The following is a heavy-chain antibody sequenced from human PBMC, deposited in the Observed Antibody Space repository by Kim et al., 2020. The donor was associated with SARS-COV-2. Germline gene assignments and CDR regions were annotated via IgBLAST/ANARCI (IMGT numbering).Heavy chain of an antibody. CDR2: YSGST. V-gene: IGHV4-59*01. J-gene: IGHJ3*02. Sequence: YSGSTNHHPSLKSRVTISVDTSKNQFSLKLSSVTAADTAVYYCATHAFDIWGQGTMVTVSS. CDR3: ATHAFDI.